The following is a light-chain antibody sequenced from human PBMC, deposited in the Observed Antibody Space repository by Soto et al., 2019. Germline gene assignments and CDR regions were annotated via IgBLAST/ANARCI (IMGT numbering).Light chain of an antibody. CDR1: QSVSIW. CDR3: QHYNSYSEA. Sequence: DMQMTQSPSTLSAAVGDTVTITCRASQSVSIWLAWYQQKPGKAPKVLIYKASTLKSGVPSRFSGSGSGTEFTLTISSLQPDDFATYYCQHYNSYSEAFGQGTKVDIK. J-gene: IGKJ1*01. CDR2: KAS. V-gene: IGKV1-5*03.